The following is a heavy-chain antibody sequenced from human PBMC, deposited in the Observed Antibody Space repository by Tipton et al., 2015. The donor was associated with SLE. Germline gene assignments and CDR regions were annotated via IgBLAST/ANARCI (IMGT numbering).Heavy chain of an antibody. Sequence: RSLRLSCAASGFTFSSYAMHWVRQAPGKGLEWVAVISYDGSNKYYADSVKGRFTISRDNSKNTLYLQMNSLRAEDTAVYYCARDPEGRIAVAAPADYFDYWGQGTLVTVSS. CDR2: ISYDGSNK. V-gene: IGHV3-30*04. CDR1: GFTFSSYA. CDR3: ARDPEGRIAVAAPADYFDY. D-gene: IGHD6-19*01. J-gene: IGHJ4*02.